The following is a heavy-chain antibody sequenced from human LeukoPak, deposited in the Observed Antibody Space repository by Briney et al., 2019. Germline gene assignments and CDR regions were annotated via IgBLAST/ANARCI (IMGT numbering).Heavy chain of an antibody. CDR1: GFTFDDYA. Sequence: LPGRSLRLSCAASGFTFDDYAMHWVRQAPGKGLEWVSGISWNSGSIGYADSVKGRFTISRDNSKNTLYLQMNSLRAEDTAVYYCASDTRFTGYPDDYWGQGTLVTVSS. V-gene: IGHV3-9*01. CDR2: ISWNSGSI. D-gene: IGHD3-9*01. J-gene: IGHJ4*02. CDR3: ASDTRFTGYPDDY.